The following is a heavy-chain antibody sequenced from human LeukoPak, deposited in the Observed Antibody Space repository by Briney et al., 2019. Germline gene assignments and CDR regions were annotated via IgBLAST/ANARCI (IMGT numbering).Heavy chain of an antibody. CDR3: ARMSSGYEDY. Sequence: GGSLRLSCSGSGFTFSSYAMRWVRQAPGKGLEWVSAISTGGSTTYYADSVKGRFTISRDNSRNTVYLQMSSLRAEDTAVYYCARMSSGYEDYWGQGTLVTVSS. D-gene: IGHD3-22*01. V-gene: IGHV3-23*01. CDR1: GFTFSSYA. J-gene: IGHJ4*02. CDR2: ISTGGSTT.